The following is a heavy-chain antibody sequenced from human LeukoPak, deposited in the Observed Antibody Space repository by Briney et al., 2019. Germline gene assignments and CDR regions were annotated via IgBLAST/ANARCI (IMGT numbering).Heavy chain of an antibody. CDR3: ASNYDYVWGSYRS. J-gene: IGHJ4*02. CDR2: IYYSGNT. Sequence: SETLSLTCTVSGGSVSSYYWSWIRQPPGKELEWIGYIYYSGNTNYNPSLKSRVTISVDTSKNQFSLKLSSVTAADTAVYYCASNYDYVWGSYRSWGQGTLVTVSS. CDR1: GGSVSSYY. D-gene: IGHD3-16*02. V-gene: IGHV4-59*08.